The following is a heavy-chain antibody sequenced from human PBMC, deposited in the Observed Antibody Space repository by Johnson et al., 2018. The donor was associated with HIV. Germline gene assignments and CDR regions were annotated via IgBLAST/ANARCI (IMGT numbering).Heavy chain of an antibody. D-gene: IGHD1-26*01. J-gene: IGHJ3*02. CDR3: ARGRGSASYYSAFDI. CDR1: AFTFSSYA. CDR2: ISYDGSNK. V-gene: IGHV3-30*03. Sequence: QMQLVESGGGLVQPGRSLRLSCAASAFTFSSYAMHWVRQAPGKGLEWVAVISYDGSNKYYADSVKGRFTISRDNSKNTLYLQMNSLRAEDTALYYCARGRGSASYYSAFDIWGQGTMVTVSS.